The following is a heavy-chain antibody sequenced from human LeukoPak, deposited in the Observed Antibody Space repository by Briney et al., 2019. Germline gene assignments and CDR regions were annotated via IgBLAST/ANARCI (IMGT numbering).Heavy chain of an antibody. Sequence: ASVKVSCKASGYTFTSYGISWVRQAPGQGLEWMGWISAYNGNTNYAQKLQGRVTMTTDTSTSTAYMELRSLRSDDTAVYYCARAPSSDYYYGSGSLLFGYWGQGTLVTVSS. V-gene: IGHV1-18*01. J-gene: IGHJ4*02. D-gene: IGHD3-10*01. CDR1: GYTFTSYG. CDR2: ISAYNGNT. CDR3: ARAPSSDYYYGSGSLLFGY.